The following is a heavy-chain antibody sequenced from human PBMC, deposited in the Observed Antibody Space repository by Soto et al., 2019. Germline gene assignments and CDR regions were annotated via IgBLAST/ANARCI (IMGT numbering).Heavy chain of an antibody. CDR2: IYYSGST. CDR1: GGSISSGGYY. Sequence: LSLTCTVSGGSISSGGYYWSWIRQHPGKGLEWIGYIYYSGSTYYNPSLKSRVTISVDTSKNQFSLKLSSVTAADTAVYYCAREKRMYYDFWSGYSDAYYFDYWGQGTLVTVSS. D-gene: IGHD3-3*01. J-gene: IGHJ4*02. CDR3: AREKRMYYDFWSGYSDAYYFDY. V-gene: IGHV4-31*03.